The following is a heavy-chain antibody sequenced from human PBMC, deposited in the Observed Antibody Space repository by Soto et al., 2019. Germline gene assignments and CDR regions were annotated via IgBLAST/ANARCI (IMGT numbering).Heavy chain of an antibody. J-gene: IGHJ4*02. CDR1: GFTFRSFV. CDR2: FSGSGGNT. D-gene: IGHD3-22*01. V-gene: IGHV3-23*01. CDR3: AKEGSSGYYYFDY. Sequence: EVQLLESGGGLVQPGGSLRLSCAASGFTFRSFVMSWVRQAPGKGLEWVSTFSGSGGNTYYADSVKGRFTISRDNSKNTLYLQMNSLRAEDTAVYYCAKEGSSGYYYFDYWGQGTLVTVSS.